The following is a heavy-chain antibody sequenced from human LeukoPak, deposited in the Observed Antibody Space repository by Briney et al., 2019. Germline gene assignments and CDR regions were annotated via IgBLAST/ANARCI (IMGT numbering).Heavy chain of an antibody. V-gene: IGHV4-39*07. D-gene: IGHD3-10*01. CDR1: GGSISSSSYY. Sequence: PSETLSLTCTVSGGSISSSSYYWGWIRQPPGKGLEWIGSIYYSGSTYYNPSLKSRVTVSVDTSKNQFSVKLSSVTAADTAVYYCARSLGWFGESFDSWGQGTLVTVSS. J-gene: IGHJ4*02. CDR3: ARSLGWFGESFDS. CDR2: IYYSGST.